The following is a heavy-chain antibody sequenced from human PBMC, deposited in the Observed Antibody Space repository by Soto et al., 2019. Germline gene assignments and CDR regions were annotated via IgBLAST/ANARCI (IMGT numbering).Heavy chain of an antibody. J-gene: IGHJ4*02. CDR2: ISGSGGST. D-gene: IGHD6-19*01. CDR3: VKTAYLWQWLDY. CDR1: GLTFSSYA. Sequence: GGSLRLSCAASGLTFSSYAMSWVRQAPGKGLEWVSAISGSGGSTYYADSVKGRFTISRDNSKNTLYLQMNSLRAEDTAVYYCVKTAYLWQWLDYWGQGTLVTVSS. V-gene: IGHV3-23*01.